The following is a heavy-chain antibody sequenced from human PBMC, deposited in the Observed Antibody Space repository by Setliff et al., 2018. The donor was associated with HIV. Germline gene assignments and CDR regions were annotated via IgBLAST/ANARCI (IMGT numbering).Heavy chain of an antibody. CDR3: ARGVRVGPTTTANWFDP. CDR1: GGSFSTYY. D-gene: IGHD1-26*01. Sequence: PSETLSLTCAVYGGSFSTYYWSWIRQPPGEGLEWIGEINDSGSTNYSPSLKSRVTISVDTSKNQFSLKLSSVTAADTAVYYCARGVRVGPTTTANWFDPWGQGTLVTSPQ. V-gene: IGHV4-34*01. CDR2: INDSGST. J-gene: IGHJ5*02.